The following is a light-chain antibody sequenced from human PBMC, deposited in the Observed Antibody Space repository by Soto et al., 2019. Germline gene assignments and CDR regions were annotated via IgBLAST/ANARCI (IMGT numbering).Light chain of an antibody. J-gene: IGKJ1*01. CDR1: QSVSSSY. CDR3: QQDCNLPPT. Sequence: PGERVTLSCRASQSVSSSYLNWYQQKPGQAPSLLIYGASTRATSIPSRLSGSGSGTDFTLTISSLLPEDFAVYYCQQDCNLPPTFGQGSKVEVK. V-gene: IGKV3D-7*01. CDR2: GAS.